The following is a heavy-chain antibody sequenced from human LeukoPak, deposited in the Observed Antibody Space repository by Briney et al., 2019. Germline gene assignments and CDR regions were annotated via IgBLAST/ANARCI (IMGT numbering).Heavy chain of an antibody. CDR3: AKSYYDSSGYYLLFDY. V-gene: IGHV3-23*01. CDR1: GFTFSDYY. D-gene: IGHD3-22*01. J-gene: IGHJ4*02. CDR2: ISGSGGST. Sequence: PGGSLRLSCAASGFTFSDYYMSWIRQAPGKGLEWVSAISGSGGSTYYADSVKGRFTISRDNSKNALYLQMNSLRAEDTAVYYCAKSYYDSSGYYLLFDYWGQGTLVTVSS.